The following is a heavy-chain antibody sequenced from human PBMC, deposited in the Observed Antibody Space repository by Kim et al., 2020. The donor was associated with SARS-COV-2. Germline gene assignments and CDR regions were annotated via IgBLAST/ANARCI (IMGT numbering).Heavy chain of an antibody. D-gene: IGHD4-17*01. CDR3: TTGMTTVVIPVDY. V-gene: IGHV3-15*01. Sequence: YAAHVNGRFTISRDDSINALYLQINSLKTDDTAMYYCTTGMTTVVIPVDYWGQGTLVTVSS. J-gene: IGHJ4*02.